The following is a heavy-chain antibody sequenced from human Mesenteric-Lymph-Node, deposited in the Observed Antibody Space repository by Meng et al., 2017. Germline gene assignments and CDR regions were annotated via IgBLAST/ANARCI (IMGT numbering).Heavy chain of an antibody. D-gene: IGHD2-2*01. V-gene: IGHV1-2*02. J-gene: IGHJ6*02. Sequence: ASVKVSCKASGYTFTGYYMHWVRQAPGQGLEWMGWINPNSGGTNYAQKFQGRVTMTRDTSISTAYMELSRLRSDDTAVYYCARDTIVVVPAAMIPYGMDVWGQGTTVTVSS. CDR3: ARDTIVVVPAAMIPYGMDV. CDR2: INPNSGGT. CDR1: GYTFTGYY.